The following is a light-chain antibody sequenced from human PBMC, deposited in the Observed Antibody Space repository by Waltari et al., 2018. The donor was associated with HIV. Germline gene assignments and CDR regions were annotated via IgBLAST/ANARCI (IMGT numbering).Light chain of an antibody. CDR2: DVT. V-gene: IGLV2-14*03. CDR3: GSYTTTSTLGV. Sequence: VSWYQHHPGNAPKLLIYDVTHRPSGISARFSGSKSGNTASLTFSGLQADEEADSYCGSYTTTSTLGVFGGGTKLTVL. J-gene: IGLJ2*01.